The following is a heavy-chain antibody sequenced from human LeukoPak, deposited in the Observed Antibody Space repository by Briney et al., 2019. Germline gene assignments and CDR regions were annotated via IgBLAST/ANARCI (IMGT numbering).Heavy chain of an antibody. CDR3: ARALIGYYDSSGYGYYYYYYMDV. D-gene: IGHD3-22*01. CDR1: GYTFTSYG. V-gene: IGHV1-69*05. Sequence: SVKVSCKASGYTFTSYGISWVRQAPGQGLEWMGGIIPIFGTANYAQKFQGRVTITTDESTSTAYMELSSLRSEDTAVYYCARALIGYYDSSGYGYYYYYYMDVWGKGTTVTVSS. CDR2: IIPIFGTA. J-gene: IGHJ6*03.